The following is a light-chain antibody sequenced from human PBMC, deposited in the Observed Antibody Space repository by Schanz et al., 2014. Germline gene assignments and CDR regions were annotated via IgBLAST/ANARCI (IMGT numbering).Light chain of an antibody. J-gene: IGLJ1*01. CDR2: EVT. CDR1: SSDVGGYNY. Sequence: QSALTQPRSVSGSPGQSVAISCTGTSSDVGGYNYVSWYQQHPSKAPKLMIYEVTKRPSGVPERFSGSKSGNTASLTVSGLQAEDEADYYCSSNGGVNIYVFGTGTKLTV. CDR3: SSNGGVNIYV. V-gene: IGLV2-11*01.